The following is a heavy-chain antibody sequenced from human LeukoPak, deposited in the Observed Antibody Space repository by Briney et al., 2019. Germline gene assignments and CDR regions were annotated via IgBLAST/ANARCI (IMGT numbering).Heavy chain of an antibody. Sequence: GGSLRLSCAASGFTFSSYAMSWVRQAPGKGLEWVSAISGSGGSTYYADSVKGRFTISRDNSKNTLYLQMNSLRADDTAVYYCAKSTLIAEVSPSFDWGGEGTLVIVSA. CDR1: GFTFSSYA. D-gene: IGHD3-22*01. V-gene: IGHV3-23*01. CDR3: AKSTLIAEVSPSFDW. CDR2: ISGSGGST. J-gene: IGHJ4*02.